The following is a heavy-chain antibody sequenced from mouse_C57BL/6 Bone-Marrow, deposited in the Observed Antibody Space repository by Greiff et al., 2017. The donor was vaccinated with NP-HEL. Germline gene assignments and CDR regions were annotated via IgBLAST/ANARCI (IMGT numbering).Heavy chain of an antibody. Sequence: EVKLVESGPGLAKPSQTLSLTCSVTGYSITSDYWNWIRKFPGNKLEYMGYISYSGSTYYNPSLKSRISITRDTSKNQYYLQLNSVTTEDTATYYCARSYYYGSSPLYAMDYWGQGTSVTVSS. CDR3: ARSYYYGSSPLYAMDY. V-gene: IGHV3-8*01. J-gene: IGHJ4*01. CDR1: GYSITSDY. CDR2: ISYSGST. D-gene: IGHD1-1*01.